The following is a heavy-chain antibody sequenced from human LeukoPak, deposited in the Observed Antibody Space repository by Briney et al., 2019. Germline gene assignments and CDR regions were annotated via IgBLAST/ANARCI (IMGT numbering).Heavy chain of an antibody. CDR2: IKQDGSEK. CDR1: GFTFSNYG. Sequence: QAGGSLRLPCAASGFTFSNYGMHWVRQAPGKGLEWVANIKQDGSEKYYVDSVKGRFTISRDNAKNSLYLQMNTLRPEDTAVYYCARERQNKDFWSGGDYWGQGTLVTVSS. D-gene: IGHD3-3*01. CDR3: ARERQNKDFWSGGDY. J-gene: IGHJ4*02. V-gene: IGHV3-7*01.